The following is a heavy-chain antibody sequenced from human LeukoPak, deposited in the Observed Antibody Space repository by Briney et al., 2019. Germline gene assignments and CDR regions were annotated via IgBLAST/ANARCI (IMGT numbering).Heavy chain of an antibody. J-gene: IGHJ6*02. CDR2: IIPILGIA. V-gene: IGHV1-69*04. D-gene: IGHD5-18*01. CDR1: GGTFSSYA. CDR3: ARDLGGRGYSYGYGMDV. Sequence: GASVKVSCKASGGTFSSYAISWVRQAPGQGLEWMGRIIPILGIANYAQKFQGRVAITADKSTSTAYMELSSLRSEDTAVYYCARDLGGRGYSYGYGMDVWGQGTTVTVSS.